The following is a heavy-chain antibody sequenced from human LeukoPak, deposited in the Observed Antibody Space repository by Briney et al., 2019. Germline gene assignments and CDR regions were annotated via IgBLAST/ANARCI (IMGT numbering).Heavy chain of an antibody. J-gene: IGHJ3*02. Sequence: PSETLSLTCAVYGGSFSSYYWSWIRQPPGKGLEWIGYTYYSGSTNYNPSLKSRVTISVDTSKNQFSLKLSSVTAADTAVYYCVSMASGSYKSGAFDIWGQGTMVTVSS. CDR2: TYYSGST. CDR3: VSMASGSYKSGAFDI. V-gene: IGHV4-59*01. D-gene: IGHD1-26*01. CDR1: GGSFSSYY.